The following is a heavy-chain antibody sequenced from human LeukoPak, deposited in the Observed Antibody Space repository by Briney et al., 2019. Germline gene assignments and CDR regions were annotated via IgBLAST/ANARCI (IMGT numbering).Heavy chain of an antibody. CDR3: AREEWWHLDI. D-gene: IGHD3-3*01. Sequence: GGSLRLSCAASGFTFSSYSMNWVRQAPGKGLEWVSYISSSSSTIYYADSVKGRFTISRDNAKNSLYLQMDNLRAEDAAVYYCAREEWWHLDIWGRGTLVTISS. CDR2: ISSSSSTI. V-gene: IGHV3-48*01. CDR1: GFTFSSYS. J-gene: IGHJ2*01.